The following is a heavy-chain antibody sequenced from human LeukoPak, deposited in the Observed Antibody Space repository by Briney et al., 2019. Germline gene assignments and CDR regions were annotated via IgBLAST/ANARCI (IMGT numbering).Heavy chain of an antibody. D-gene: IGHD3-22*01. J-gene: IGHJ4*02. CDR1: GFTFSDTW. CDR3: ARRVSSGYSDY. V-gene: IGHV4-59*01. Sequence: GSLRLSCAASGFTFSDTWMNWARQAPGKGLEWIGYIYYSGSTNYNPSLKSRVTISIDTSKNQFSLKLSSVTAADTALYYCARRVSSGYSDYWGQGTLVTVSS. CDR2: IYYSGST.